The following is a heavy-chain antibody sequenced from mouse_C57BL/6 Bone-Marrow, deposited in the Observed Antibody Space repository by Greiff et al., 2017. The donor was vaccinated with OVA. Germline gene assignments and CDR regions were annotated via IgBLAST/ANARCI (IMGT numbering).Heavy chain of an antibody. D-gene: IGHD2-3*01. V-gene: IGHV3-6*01. Sequence: EVQLQQSGPGLVKPSQSLSLTCSVTGYSITSGYYWNWIRQFPGNKLEWMGYISYDGSNNYNPSLKNRISITRDTSKNQFFLKLNSVTTEDTATYYCARDGRDGYFHYWGQGTTLTVSS. CDR3: ARDGRDGYFHY. CDR1: GYSITSGYY. CDR2: ISYDGSN. J-gene: IGHJ2*01.